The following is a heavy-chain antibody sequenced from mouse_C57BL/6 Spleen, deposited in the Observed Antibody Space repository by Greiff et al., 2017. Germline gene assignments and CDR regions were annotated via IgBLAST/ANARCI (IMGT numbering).Heavy chain of an antibody. CDR3: TMGRVPLSMDY. Sequence: EVQLQQSGAELVRPGASVKLSCTASGFNIKDYYMHWVKQRTEQGLEWIGRIDPEDGDTEYAPKFQGKATMTADTSSNTAYLQLSSLTSEDTAVYYCTMGRVPLSMDYWGQGTSVTVSS. V-gene: IGHV14-1*01. CDR1: GFNIKDYY. CDR2: IDPEDGDT. D-gene: IGHD2-14*01. J-gene: IGHJ4*01.